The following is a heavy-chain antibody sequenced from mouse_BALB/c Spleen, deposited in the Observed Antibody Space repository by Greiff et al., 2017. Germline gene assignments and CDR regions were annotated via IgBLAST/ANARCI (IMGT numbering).Heavy chain of an antibody. CDR2: INPSNGRT. CDR3: ARGGTGTYFDY. Sequence: VQLQQPGAELVKPGASVKLSCKASGYTFTSYWMHWVKQRPGQGLEWIGEINPSNGRTNYNEKFKSKATLTVDKSSSTAYMQLSSLTSEDSAVYYCARGGTGTYFDYWGQGTTLTVSS. V-gene: IGHV1S81*02. D-gene: IGHD4-1*01. J-gene: IGHJ2*01. CDR1: GYTFTSYW.